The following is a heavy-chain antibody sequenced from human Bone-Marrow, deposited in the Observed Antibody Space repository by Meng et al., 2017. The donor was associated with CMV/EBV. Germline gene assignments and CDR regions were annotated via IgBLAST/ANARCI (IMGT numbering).Heavy chain of an antibody. V-gene: IGHV3-74*01. CDR2: INSDGSST. J-gene: IGHJ6*02. Sequence: GESLKISCAASGFTFSSYWMHWVRQAPGKGLVWVSRINSDGSSTSYADSVKGRFTISRDNAKNTLYLQMSSLRAEDTGVYYCAREEYEYGDYGMDVWGQGTTVTVSS. CDR3: AREEYEYGDYGMDV. CDR1: GFTFSSYW. D-gene: IGHD4-17*01.